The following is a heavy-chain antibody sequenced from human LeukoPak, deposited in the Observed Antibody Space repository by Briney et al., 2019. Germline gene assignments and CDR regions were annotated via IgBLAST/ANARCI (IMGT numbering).Heavy chain of an antibody. Sequence: PSETLSLTCAVYGGSFSGYYWSWIRQPPGKGLEWIGEINHSGSTNYNPSLKSRVTISVDTSKNQFSLKLSSVTAADTAVYYCAGWVAAAGTFLVGFDYWGQGTLVTVSS. J-gene: IGHJ4*02. CDR2: INHSGST. D-gene: IGHD6-13*01. CDR3: AGWVAAAGTFLVGFDY. V-gene: IGHV4-34*01. CDR1: GGSFSGYY.